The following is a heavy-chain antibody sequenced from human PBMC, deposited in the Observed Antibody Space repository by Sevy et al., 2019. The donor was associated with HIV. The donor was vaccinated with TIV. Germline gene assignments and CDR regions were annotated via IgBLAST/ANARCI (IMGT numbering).Heavy chain of an antibody. Sequence: GGSLRLSCAASGFTFSSYWMSWVRQAPGKGLEWVANIMQDGSEKYYVDSVKGRFTISRDNAKNSLYLQMNSLRAEDTAVYYCARDRRRNAFDIWGQGTMVTVSS. CDR1: GFTFSSYW. V-gene: IGHV3-7*01. CDR3: ARDRRRNAFDI. J-gene: IGHJ3*02. CDR2: IMQDGSEK.